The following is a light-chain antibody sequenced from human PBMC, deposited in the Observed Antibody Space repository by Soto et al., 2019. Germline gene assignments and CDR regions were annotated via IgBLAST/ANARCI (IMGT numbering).Light chain of an antibody. CDR3: QSYDSSLSGVV. J-gene: IGLJ2*01. CDR1: SGSIANNY. Sequence: NFMLTQPHSVSESPGKTVTISCTRSSGSIANNYMQWYQQRPGSAPTTVIFENNQRPSGVPDRFSGSTDGSSNSASLTISGLQAEDEADYYCQSYDSSLSGVVFGGGTKLTVL. CDR2: ENN. V-gene: IGLV6-57*04.